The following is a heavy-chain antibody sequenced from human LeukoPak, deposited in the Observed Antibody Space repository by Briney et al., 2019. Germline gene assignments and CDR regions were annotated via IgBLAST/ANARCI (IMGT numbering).Heavy chain of an antibody. CDR2: IWSDGSEK. CDR1: GFTFSSSG. Sequence: GGSLRLSCTASGFTFSSSGMNWVRQAPGKGLEWVAVIWSDGSEKRYADSVKGRFTISRDNSKSTLYLQMNSLRAEDTAVYYCVSGSDTSGYYFYLGQGTLVTVSS. J-gene: IGHJ4*02. CDR3: VSGSDTSGYYFY. D-gene: IGHD3-22*01. V-gene: IGHV3-33*03.